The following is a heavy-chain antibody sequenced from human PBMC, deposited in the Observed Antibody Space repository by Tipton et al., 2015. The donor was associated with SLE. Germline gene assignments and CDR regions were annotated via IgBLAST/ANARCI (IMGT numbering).Heavy chain of an antibody. V-gene: IGHV4-34*01. J-gene: IGHJ6*03. D-gene: IGHD6-19*01. CDR3: ARGVAGYYFYYYLDV. CDR1: GGSFSDYY. CDR2: INHSGFT. Sequence: TLSLTCAVYGGSFSDYYWSWIRQTPGEGLEWIGEINHSGFTNYRPSLKSRVTMSADRSTNQLSLKLSSVTAADTAVYYCARGVAGYYFYYYLDVWGSGTAVTVSS.